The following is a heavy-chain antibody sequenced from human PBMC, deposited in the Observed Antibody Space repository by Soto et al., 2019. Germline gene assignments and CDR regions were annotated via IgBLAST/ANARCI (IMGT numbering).Heavy chain of an antibody. CDR2: IYYSGNT. Sequence: TLSLTCTLSGGSTSSDNYWSWIRQPPVKGLEWIGHIYYSGNTDYNPSLKSRLAISIDTSKNQFSLKLSSVTAADTAVYFCAREGGESSDGLYYFDSWGQGSLVTVSS. CDR3: AREGGESSDGLYYFDS. D-gene: IGHD3-16*01. J-gene: IGHJ4*02. CDR1: GGSTSSDNY. V-gene: IGHV4-30-4*01.